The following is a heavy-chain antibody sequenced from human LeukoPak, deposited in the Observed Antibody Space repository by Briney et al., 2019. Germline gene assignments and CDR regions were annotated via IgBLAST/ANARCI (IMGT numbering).Heavy chain of an antibody. J-gene: IGHJ3*02. D-gene: IGHD3-10*01. CDR2: ISSSGSTI. CDR3: ARDRSRGLLDAFAI. Sequence: GGSLRLSCAASGFTFSSYEMNWVRQAPGKGLEWVSYISSSGSTIYYADSVKGRFTISRDNAKNSLYLQMNSLRAEDTAVYYCARDRSRGLLDAFAIWGQGTMVTVSS. V-gene: IGHV3-48*03. CDR1: GFTFSSYE.